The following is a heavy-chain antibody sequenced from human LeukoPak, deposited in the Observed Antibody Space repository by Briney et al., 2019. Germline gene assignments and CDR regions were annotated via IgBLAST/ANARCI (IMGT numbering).Heavy chain of an antibody. D-gene: IGHD4-11*01. V-gene: IGHV3-53*01. J-gene: IGHJ4*02. Sequence: GGSLRLSCAASGFTVSSNYMSWVRQAPGKGLEWVSVVYSGGSTYYADSVKGRFTISRDNSKNTLYLQMNSLRAEDTAVYYCARERWYSNYDWGQGTLVTVSS. CDR3: ARERWYSNYD. CDR2: VYSGGST. CDR1: GFTVSSNY.